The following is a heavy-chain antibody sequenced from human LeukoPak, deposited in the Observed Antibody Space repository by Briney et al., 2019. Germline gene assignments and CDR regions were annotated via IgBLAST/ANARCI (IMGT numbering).Heavy chain of an antibody. CDR2: INHSGST. Sequence: SETLSLTCAVYGGSFSGYYWSWIRQPPGKGLEWIGEINHSGSTNYNPSLKSRVTISVDTSKNQFSLKLSSVTAADTAVYYCARGVPRGLLHWGQGTLVTVSS. CDR1: GGSFSGYY. J-gene: IGHJ4*02. CDR3: ARGVPRGLLH. D-gene: IGHD1-26*01. V-gene: IGHV4-34*01.